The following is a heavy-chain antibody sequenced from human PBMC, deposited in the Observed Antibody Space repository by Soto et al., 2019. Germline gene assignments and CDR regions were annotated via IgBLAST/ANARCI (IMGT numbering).Heavy chain of an antibody. CDR3: ARDGSILDY. CDR2: INAGNGNK. Sequence: QVQLVQSGAEVKKPGASVKVSCKASGYTFNSYAMHWVRQAPGQRLEWMGWINAGNGNKKHSQKFQGRATITRVTSASTAYMELSSLRSEDTAVYYCARDGSILDYWGHGTLVTVSS. J-gene: IGHJ4*01. D-gene: IGHD1-1*01. CDR1: GYTFNSYA. V-gene: IGHV1-3*01.